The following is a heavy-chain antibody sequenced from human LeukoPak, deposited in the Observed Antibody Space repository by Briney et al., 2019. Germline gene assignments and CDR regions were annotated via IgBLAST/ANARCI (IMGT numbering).Heavy chain of an antibody. CDR2: IWSDGNNK. J-gene: IGHJ4*02. D-gene: IGHD6-19*01. CDR3: ARDQIPITVAAPGY. V-gene: IGHV3-33*01. Sequence: GGSLRLSCAASGFTFNTYAIHWVRQAPGKGLEWVAVIWSDGNNKYYADSVKGRFTISRDNSKNTLSLQMNSLRAEDTAVYYCARDQIPITVAAPGYWGQGTLVTVSS. CDR1: GFTFNTYA.